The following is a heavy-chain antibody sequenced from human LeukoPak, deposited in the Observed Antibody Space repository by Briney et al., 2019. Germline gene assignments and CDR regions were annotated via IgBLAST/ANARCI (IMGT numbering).Heavy chain of an antibody. V-gene: IGHV3-30*02. CDR2: IRYDGSNK. CDR3: AKRGAEVGATVAPGDY. CDR1: GFTFSSYG. D-gene: IGHD1-26*01. Sequence: TGGSLRLSCAASGFTFSSYGMHWVRQAPGKGLEWVAFIRYDGSNKYYADSVTGRFTISRDNSKNTLYLQMNSLRAEDTAVYYCAKRGAEVGATVAPGDYWGQGTLVTVSS. J-gene: IGHJ4*02.